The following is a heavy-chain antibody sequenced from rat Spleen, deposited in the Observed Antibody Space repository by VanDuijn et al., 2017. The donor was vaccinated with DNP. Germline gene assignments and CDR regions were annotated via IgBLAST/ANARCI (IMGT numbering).Heavy chain of an antibody. CDR2: INTGSGGT. CDR1: GYTFTSYY. CDR3: ARSGFSAMDA. D-gene: IGHD4-4*01. J-gene: IGHJ4*01. Sequence: QIQLQQSGAELAKPGSSVMISCRASGYTFTSYYISWIKQTTGQGLEFFGSINTGSGGTNSNEKFKGKATLTVDKSSNTAFMQLSSLTPDDSAVYYCARSGFSAMDAWGQGTSVTVSS. V-gene: IGHV1-43*01.